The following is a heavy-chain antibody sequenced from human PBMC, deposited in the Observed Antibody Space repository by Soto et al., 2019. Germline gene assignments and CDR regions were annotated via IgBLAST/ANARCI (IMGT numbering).Heavy chain of an antibody. Sequence: GGSLRLSCAASGFTFSSYGMSWVRQAPGKGLEWVANIKQDGSEKYYVDSVKGRFTISRDNAKNSLYLQMNSLRAEDTAVYYCARDPEYYYYGMDVWGQGTTVTVSS. J-gene: IGHJ6*02. CDR1: GFTFSSYG. CDR2: IKQDGSEK. V-gene: IGHV3-7*03. CDR3: ARDPEYYYYGMDV.